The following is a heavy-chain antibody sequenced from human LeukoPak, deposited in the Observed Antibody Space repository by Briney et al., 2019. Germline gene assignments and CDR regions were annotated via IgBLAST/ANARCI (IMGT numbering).Heavy chain of an antibody. CDR3: AAQIGSSGWSSYFDY. V-gene: IGHV3-53*01. Sequence: EGSLRLSCAASGFTVSSNYMSWVRQAPGKGLEWVSVIYSGGSTYYADSVKGRFTISRDNSKNTLYLQMNSLRAEDTAVYYCAAQIGSSGWSSYFDYWGQGTLVTVSS. CDR2: IYSGGST. D-gene: IGHD6-19*01. J-gene: IGHJ4*02. CDR1: GFTVSSNY.